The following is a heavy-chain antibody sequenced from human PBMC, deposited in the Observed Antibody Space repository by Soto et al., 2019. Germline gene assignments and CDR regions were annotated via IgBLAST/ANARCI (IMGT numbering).Heavy chain of an antibody. CDR3: AGGVATLLA. J-gene: IGHJ5*02. Sequence: EVQLVESGGGLVQPGGSLRLSCAASGFTFSTYWMHWVRQVPGKGLVWVSRINSDGSTTSYADSVKGRFTISRDNAKNGVFVQMSSLRAEDTGVDYCAGGVATLLAWGQGTLVTVSS. CDR1: GFTFSTYW. CDR2: INSDGSTT. D-gene: IGHD2-21*02. V-gene: IGHV3-74*01.